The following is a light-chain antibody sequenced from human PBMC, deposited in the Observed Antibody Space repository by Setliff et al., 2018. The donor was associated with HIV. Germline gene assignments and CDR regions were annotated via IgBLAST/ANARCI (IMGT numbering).Light chain of an antibody. CDR1: SRDVGGYNY. CDR2: EVR. CDR3: SSYAITNTLP. Sequence: QSALTQPAAVSGFPGQSITISCTGTSRDVGGYNYVSWYQQHPGKAPKLIIYEVRNRPSGVSNRFSGSKSGNTASLTISGLQTEDEADYYCSSYAITNTLPFGTGTRSPS. J-gene: IGLJ1*01. V-gene: IGLV2-14*01.